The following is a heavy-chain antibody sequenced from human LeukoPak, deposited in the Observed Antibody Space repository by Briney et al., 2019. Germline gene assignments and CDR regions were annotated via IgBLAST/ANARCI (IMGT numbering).Heavy chain of an antibody. D-gene: IGHD1-26*01. J-gene: IGHJ4*02. CDR1: GITFSNYN. CDR3: AREGVGATWVDY. Sequence: GGSLRLSCAAPGITFSNYNMNWVRQAPGKGLEWISAITSSSSYTFYADSVKGRFTISRDNAQNSLYLQMNSLRVEDTAIYYCAREGVGATWVDYWGQGTLVTVSS. CDR2: ITSSSSYT. V-gene: IGHV3-21*01.